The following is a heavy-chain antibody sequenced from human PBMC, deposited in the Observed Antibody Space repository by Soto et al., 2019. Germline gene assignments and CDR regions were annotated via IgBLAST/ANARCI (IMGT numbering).Heavy chain of an antibody. J-gene: IGHJ5*02. V-gene: IGHV4-59*01. Sequence: PSETLSLTCTVSGVSLDNFFWSWIRQTPGKGLERIGYMSQDRTESYMTEGETTGYNPSLDSRATISLDLPKNQFSLTLTSVTAADTAVYYCARDRGGITVSAKPLGEWFDPWGQGTLVTVSS. CDR2: MSQDRTESYMTEGETT. CDR3: ARDRGGITVSAKPLGEWFDP. CDR1: GVSLDNFF. D-gene: IGHD3-16*01.